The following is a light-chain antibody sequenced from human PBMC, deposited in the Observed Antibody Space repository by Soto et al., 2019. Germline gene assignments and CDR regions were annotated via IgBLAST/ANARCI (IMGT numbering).Light chain of an antibody. Sequence: IQMTQSPSTLSASVGDRVTLTCRASQSINAWLAWYQQKPGKAPKLLIYDASSLQSGVPSRFSGSGSGTEFTLTISGLQPDDFATYYCQHYNIYSPWTFGQGTKV. CDR3: QHYNIYSPWT. V-gene: IGKV1-5*01. CDR2: DAS. CDR1: QSINAW. J-gene: IGKJ1*01.